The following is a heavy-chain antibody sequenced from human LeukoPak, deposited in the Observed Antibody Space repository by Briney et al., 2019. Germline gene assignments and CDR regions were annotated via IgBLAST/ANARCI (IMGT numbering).Heavy chain of an antibody. CDR3: ASSALWFGEAHYYYMDV. CDR1: GYTFTGYY. D-gene: IGHD3-10*01. Sequence: ASVKVSCKASGYTFTGYYMHWVRQAPGQGLEWMGWINPNSGGTNYAQKFQGRVTMTRDTSISTAYMELSRLRSDDTAVYYCASSALWFGEAHYYYMDVWGKGTTVTISS. CDR2: INPNSGGT. J-gene: IGHJ6*03. V-gene: IGHV1-2*02.